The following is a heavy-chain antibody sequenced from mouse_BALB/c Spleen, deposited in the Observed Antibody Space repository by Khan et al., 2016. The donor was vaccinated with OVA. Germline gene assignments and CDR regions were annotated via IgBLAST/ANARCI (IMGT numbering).Heavy chain of an antibody. CDR2: IWSDGST. J-gene: IGHJ3*01. V-gene: IGHV2-4-1*01. CDR1: GFSLITYG. Sequence: QVQLKQSGPGLVQPSQSLSITCTVSGFSLITYGVHWVRQSPGKGLEWLGVIWSDGSTDYNAAFISRLIITKDNSKSLVFFKMNSLQADDTAIYYCARNSYRYDFTYWGRGTLVTVSA. CDR3: ARNSYRYDFTY. D-gene: IGHD2-12*01.